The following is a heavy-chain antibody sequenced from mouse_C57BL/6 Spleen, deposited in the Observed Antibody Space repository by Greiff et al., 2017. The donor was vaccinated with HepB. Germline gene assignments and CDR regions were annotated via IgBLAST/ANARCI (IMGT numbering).Heavy chain of an antibody. V-gene: IGHV5-4*03. CDR1: GFTFSSYA. CDR2: ISDGGSYT. D-gene: IGHD1-1*01. CDR3: ARGDYYSFAY. J-gene: IGHJ3*01. Sequence: EVKLVESGGGLVKPGGSLKLSCAASGFTFSSYAMSWVRQTPEKRLEWVATISDGGSYTYYPDNVKGRFTISRDNAKNNLYLQMSHLKSEDTAMYYCARGDYYSFAYWGQGTLVTVSA.